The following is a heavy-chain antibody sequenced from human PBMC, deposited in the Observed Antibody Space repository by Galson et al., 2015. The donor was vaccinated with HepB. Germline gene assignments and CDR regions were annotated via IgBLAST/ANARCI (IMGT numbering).Heavy chain of an antibody. D-gene: IGHD4-23*01. J-gene: IGHJ4*02. CDR1: GFTFSSYA. Sequence: SLRLCCAASGFTFSSYAMSWVRQAPGKGLEWVSAISGSGGSTYYADSVKGRFTISRDNSKNTLYLQMNSLRAEDTAVYYCAKTTTVVTPSTYWGQGTLVTVSS. CDR3: AKTTTVVTPSTY. CDR2: ISGSGGST. V-gene: IGHV3-23*01.